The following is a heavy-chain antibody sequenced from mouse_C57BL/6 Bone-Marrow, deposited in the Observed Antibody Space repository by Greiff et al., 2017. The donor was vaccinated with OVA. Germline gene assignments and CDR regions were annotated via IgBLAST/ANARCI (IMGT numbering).Heavy chain of an antibody. J-gene: IGHJ1*03. CDR1: GFNIKDDY. D-gene: IGHD1-1*01. CDR2: IDPENGDT. CDR3: TTSDYGKDFDV. V-gene: IGHV14-4*01. Sequence: VQLQQSGAELVRPGASVKLSCTASGFNIKDDYMHWVKQRPEQGLEWIGWIDPENGDTEYASKFQGKATITADTSSNTAYLQLSSLTSEDTAVYYCTTSDYGKDFDVWGTGTTVTVSS.